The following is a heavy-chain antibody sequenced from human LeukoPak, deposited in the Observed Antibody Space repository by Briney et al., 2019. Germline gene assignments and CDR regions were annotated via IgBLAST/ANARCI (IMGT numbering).Heavy chain of an antibody. CDR2: IYLSGST. J-gene: IGHJ4*02. V-gene: IGHV4-30-4*01. CDR1: GGSISSGDYY. CDR3: ARVYSSGWYPYYFDY. D-gene: IGHD6-19*01. Sequence: PSQTLSLTCTVSGGSISSGDYYWSWIRQPPGKGLEWIGYIYLSGSTYYNPSLKSRVTISVDTSKNQFSLKLSSVTAADTAVYYCARVYSSGWYPYYFDYWGQGTLVTVSS.